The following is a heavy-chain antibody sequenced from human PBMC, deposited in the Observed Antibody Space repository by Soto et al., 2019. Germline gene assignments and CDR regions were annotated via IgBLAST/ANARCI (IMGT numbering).Heavy chain of an antibody. CDR1: GFTFDNYA. CDR3: AGSSSGYFNY. V-gene: IGHV3-23*01. Sequence: GGSLRLSCAASGFTFDNYAMSWVRQAPGKGLEWVSTISGKGREKYYVDSVKGRFTISRDNSKNTLYLQMNSLRVEDTAVYFCAGSSSGYFNYWGQGTLVTVSS. J-gene: IGHJ4*02. D-gene: IGHD3-22*01. CDR2: ISGKGREK.